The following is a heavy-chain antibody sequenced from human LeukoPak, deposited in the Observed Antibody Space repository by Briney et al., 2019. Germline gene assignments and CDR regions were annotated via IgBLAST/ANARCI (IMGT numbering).Heavy chain of an antibody. CDR1: GFTFSSYA. CDR3: AKDFTIFGVVIADDAFDI. D-gene: IGHD3-3*01. Sequence: GGSLRLSCAASGFTFSSYAMSWVRQAPGKGLEWVSAISGSGGSTYYADSVKGRFTISRDNSKNTLYLQMNSLRAEDTAVYYCAKDFTIFGVVIADDAFDIWGQGTMVIVSS. CDR2: ISGSGGST. J-gene: IGHJ3*02. V-gene: IGHV3-23*01.